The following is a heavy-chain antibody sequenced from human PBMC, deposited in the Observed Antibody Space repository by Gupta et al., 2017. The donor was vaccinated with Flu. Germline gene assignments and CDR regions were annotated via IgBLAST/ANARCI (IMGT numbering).Heavy chain of an antibody. CDR2: VSWNSDKI. D-gene: IGHD6-6*01. Sequence: MHWVRQAPGKGLEWVSGVSWNSDKIGYADSVRGRFTISRDNAKNSLYLQMNSLRPEDTALYYCTKDRYSTSSGAYFDYWGQGTLVTVSS. V-gene: IGHV3-9*01. J-gene: IGHJ4*02. CDR3: TKDRYSTSSGAYFDY.